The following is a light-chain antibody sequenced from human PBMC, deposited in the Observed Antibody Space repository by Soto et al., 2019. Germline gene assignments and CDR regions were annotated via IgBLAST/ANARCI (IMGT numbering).Light chain of an antibody. CDR1: SRDVGAYDY. J-gene: IGLJ1*01. V-gene: IGLV2-14*03. CDR2: YVD. CDR3: CSYADGSIYF. Sequence: QSVLPQPASVSGSPGQSITISCTGTSRDVGAYDYVSWYLQYPDKAPQLLIYYVDHRPSGVSSRFSGSKSGNTASLTISGLQAEDEGDYYCCSYADGSIYFFGTGTKVTV.